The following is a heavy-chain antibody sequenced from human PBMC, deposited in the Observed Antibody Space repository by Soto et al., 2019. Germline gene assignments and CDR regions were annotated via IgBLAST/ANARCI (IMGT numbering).Heavy chain of an antibody. CDR3: AKEVRSGPMDV. V-gene: IGHV3-30*18. CDR1: GFTFSSYG. Sequence: GGSLRLSCAASGFTFSSYGMHWVRQAPGKGLEWVAVISYDGSNKYYADSVKGRFTISRDNSKNTLYVQMNSLRAEDTAVYYCAKEVRSGPMDVWGQGTTVTVSS. CDR2: ISYDGSNK. J-gene: IGHJ6*02. D-gene: IGHD3-10*01.